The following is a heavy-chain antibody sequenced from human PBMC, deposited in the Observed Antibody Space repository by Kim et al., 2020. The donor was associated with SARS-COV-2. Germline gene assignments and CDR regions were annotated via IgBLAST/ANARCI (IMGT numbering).Heavy chain of an antibody. CDR2: IGTAGDT. CDR3: ARAGTSSGWSHYYYGMDV. V-gene: IGHV3-13*01. CDR1: GFTFSSYD. Sequence: GGSLRLSCAASGFTFSSYDMHWVRQATGKGLEWVSAIGTAGDTYYPGSVKGRFTISRENAKNSLYLQMNSLRAGDTAVYYCARAGTSSGWSHYYYGMDVWGQGTTVTVSS. D-gene: IGHD6-19*01. J-gene: IGHJ6*02.